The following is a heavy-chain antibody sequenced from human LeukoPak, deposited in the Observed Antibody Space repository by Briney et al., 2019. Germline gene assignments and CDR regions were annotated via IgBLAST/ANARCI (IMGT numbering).Heavy chain of an antibody. CDR3: ARGRGIGSYYENDAFDI. CDR2: IGTAGDT. V-gene: IGHV3-13*01. CDR1: GFTFGSYD. J-gene: IGHJ3*02. Sequence: GGSLRLSCAASGFTFGSYDMHWVRQATGRGLEWVSAIGTAGDTYYPGSVKGRFTISRDDAKNTLYLQMNSLRAEDTAVYYCARGRGIGSYYENDAFDIWGQGTMVTVSS. D-gene: IGHD1-26*01.